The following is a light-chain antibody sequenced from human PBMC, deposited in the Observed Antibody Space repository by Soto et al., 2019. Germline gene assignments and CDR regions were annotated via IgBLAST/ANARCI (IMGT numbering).Light chain of an antibody. CDR1: ESISSW. CDR2: DAS. J-gene: IGKJ5*01. Sequence: IKMSLSPATVSASIGDTVTITCRASESISSWLAWYQEKPGKAPNLLIYDASSLESGVPARFSGSGSGTDFTLTISSLEPEDFAVYYCQQRSNWPPLPFGQGARPAV. V-gene: IGKV1-5*01. CDR3: QQRSNWPPLP.